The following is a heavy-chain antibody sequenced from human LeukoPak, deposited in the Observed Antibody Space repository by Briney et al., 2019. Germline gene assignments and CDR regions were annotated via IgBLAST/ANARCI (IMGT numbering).Heavy chain of an antibody. D-gene: IGHD2-15*01. CDR3: ARDEAVAAIGLGFGVSPDV. CDR2: IYYSGSA. V-gene: IGHV4-59*01. J-gene: IGHJ6*02. Sequence: SETLSLTCTVSGGSISSYYWSWIRQPPGKGLEWIRFIYYSGSANYNPSLRSRVTISVDASKNQFSVKLNSVTAADTALYYCARDEAVAAIGLGFGVSPDVWGQGTTVTVSS. CDR1: GGSISSYY.